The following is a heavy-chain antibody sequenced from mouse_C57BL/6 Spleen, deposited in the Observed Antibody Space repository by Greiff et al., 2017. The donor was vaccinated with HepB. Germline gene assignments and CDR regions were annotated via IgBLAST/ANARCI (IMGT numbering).Heavy chain of an antibody. J-gene: IGHJ2*01. CDR2: ISSGSSTI. CDR3: ARNYGPYDFDY. CDR1: GFTFSDYG. V-gene: IGHV5-17*01. D-gene: IGHD1-1*02. Sequence: EVKLVESGGGLVKPGGSLKLSCAASGFTFSDYGMHWVRQAPEKGLEWVAYISSGSSTIYYADTVKGRFTISRVNAKNTLFLQMTSLRSEDTAMDYCARNYGPYDFDYWGQGTTLTVSS.